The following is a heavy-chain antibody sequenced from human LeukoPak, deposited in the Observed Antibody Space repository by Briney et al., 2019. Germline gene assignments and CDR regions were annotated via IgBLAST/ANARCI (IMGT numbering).Heavy chain of an antibody. V-gene: IGHV4-34*01. Sequence: SETLSLTCAVYGGSFSGYYWSWIRQPPGKGLEWIGEINHSGSTNYNPSLKSRVTISVDTSKNQFSLKLSSVTAADTAVYYCARTSAARLESDYWGQGTLVTVSS. CDR1: GGSFSGYY. J-gene: IGHJ4*02. D-gene: IGHD6-6*01. CDR3: ARTSAARLESDY. CDR2: INHSGST.